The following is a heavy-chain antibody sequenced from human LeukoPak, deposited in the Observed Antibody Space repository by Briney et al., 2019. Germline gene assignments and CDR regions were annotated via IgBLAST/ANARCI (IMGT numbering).Heavy chain of an antibody. D-gene: IGHD3-22*01. J-gene: IGHJ4*02. CDR1: GFTFTDYF. V-gene: IGHV3-7*01. CDR3: ARDRGWRSSGYYLYHFDY. Sequence: GGSLRLSCVASGFTFTDYFMSWVRQAPGKGLEWVASIKHNGGEKYYVDSVKGRFTISRDNAKSSLYLEMSSLRVEDTAVYYCARDRGWRSSGYYLYHFDYWGQGTLVTFAP. CDR2: IKHNGGEK.